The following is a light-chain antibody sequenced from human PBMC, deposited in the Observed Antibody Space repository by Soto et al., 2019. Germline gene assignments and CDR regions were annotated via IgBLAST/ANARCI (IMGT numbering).Light chain of an antibody. V-gene: IGKV1-39*01. Sequence: DIQMTQSPSSLSASVGDSVTITCRASQTINSYLNWYQQKPGRAPKLLIYAASSLQGGVPPRFSGSGSGTDFTLTISSLQPEDFATYYCHQSYSMPNTFGQGTKLEIK. CDR2: AAS. CDR1: QTINSY. J-gene: IGKJ2*01. CDR3: HQSYSMPNT.